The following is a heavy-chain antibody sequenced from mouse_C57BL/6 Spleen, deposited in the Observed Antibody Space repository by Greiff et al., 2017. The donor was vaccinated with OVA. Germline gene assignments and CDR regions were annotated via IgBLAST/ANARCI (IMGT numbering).Heavy chain of an antibody. J-gene: IGHJ2*01. CDR3: ARSRGSGYPYFDY. CDR2: IYPGDGDT. V-gene: IGHV1-82*01. CDR1: GYAFSSSW. Sequence: QVQLQQSGPELVKPGASVKISCKASGYAFSSSWMNWVKQRPGKGLEWIGRIYPGDGDTNYNGKFKGKATLTADKSSSTAYMQLSSLTSEDSAVYFSARSRGSGYPYFDYWGQGTTLTVSS. D-gene: IGHD3-2*02.